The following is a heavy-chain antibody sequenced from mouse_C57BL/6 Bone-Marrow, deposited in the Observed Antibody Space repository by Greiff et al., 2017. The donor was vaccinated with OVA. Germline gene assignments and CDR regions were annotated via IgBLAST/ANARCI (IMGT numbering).Heavy chain of an antibody. CDR3: ARAFYRAWFAY. CDR2: IYPGSGST. D-gene: IGHD2-1*01. Sequence: QVQLKQPGAELVKPGASVKMSCKASGYTFTSYWITWVKQRPGQGLEWIGDIYPGSGSTNYNEKFKSKATLTVATSSSTAYMQLSSLTSEDSAVYYGARAFYRAWFAYWGQGTLVTVSA. J-gene: IGHJ3*01. CDR1: GYTFTSYW. V-gene: IGHV1-55*01.